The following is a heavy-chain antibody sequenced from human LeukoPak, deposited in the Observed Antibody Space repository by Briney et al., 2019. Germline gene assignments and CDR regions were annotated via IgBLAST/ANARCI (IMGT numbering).Heavy chain of an antibody. J-gene: IGHJ4*02. Sequence: GGSLRLSCAASGFTFSGSALHWVRQASGKGLEWVGRIRSTANGYATAYAASAKGRSTISRDDSKNTAYLQMDSLKTEDTAVYYCTGNYYGSGSYADFDYWGQGTLVTVSS. D-gene: IGHD3-10*01. V-gene: IGHV3-73*01. CDR3: TGNYYGSGSYADFDY. CDR1: GFTFSGSA. CDR2: IRSTANGYAT.